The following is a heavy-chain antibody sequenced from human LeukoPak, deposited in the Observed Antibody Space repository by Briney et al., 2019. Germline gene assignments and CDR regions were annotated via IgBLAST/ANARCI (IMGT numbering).Heavy chain of an antibody. CDR1: GGSISSYY. D-gene: IGHD3-22*01. CDR3: ARHYYDSSGYSDYYYYMDV. CDR2: IYTSGST. V-gene: IGHV4-4*09. J-gene: IGHJ6*03. Sequence: PSETLSLTCTVSGGSISSYYWGWIRQPPGKGLEWIGYIYTSGSTNYNPSLKSRVTISVDTSKNQFSLKLSSVTAADTAVYYCARHYYDSSGYSDYYYYMDVWGKGTTVTVSS.